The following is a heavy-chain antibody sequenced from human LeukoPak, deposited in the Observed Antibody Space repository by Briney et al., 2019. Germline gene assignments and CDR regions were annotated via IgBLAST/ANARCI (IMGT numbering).Heavy chain of an antibody. CDR1: GFTFDDYA. J-gene: IGHJ4*02. D-gene: IGHD3-22*01. CDR3: AKDYYDSSGYYFDY. Sequence: SGGSLRLSCAASGFTFDDYAMHWVRQAAGKGLEWVSGISWNSGSIGYADSVKGRFTISRDNAKNSLYLQMNSLRAEDTALYYCAKDYYDSSGYYFDYWGQGTLVTVSS. V-gene: IGHV3-9*01. CDR2: ISWNSGSI.